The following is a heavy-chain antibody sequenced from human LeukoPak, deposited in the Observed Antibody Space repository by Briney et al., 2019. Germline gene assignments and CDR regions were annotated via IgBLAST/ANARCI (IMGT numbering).Heavy chain of an antibody. CDR1: GGTFSSYA. V-gene: IGHV1-69*05. CDR2: IIPIFGTA. D-gene: IGHD2-2*01. Sequence: ASVRVSCKASGGTFSSYAISWVRQAPRQGLEWMGRIIPIFGTANYAQKFQGRVTITTDESTSTAYMELSSLRSEDTAVYYCVGPRDQLLNAFDIWGQGTMVTVSS. CDR3: VGPRDQLLNAFDI. J-gene: IGHJ3*02.